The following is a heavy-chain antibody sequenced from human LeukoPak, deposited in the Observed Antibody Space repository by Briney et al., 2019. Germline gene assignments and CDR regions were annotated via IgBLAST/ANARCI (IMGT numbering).Heavy chain of an antibody. CDR1: GFTFSSYS. V-gene: IGHV3-48*01. CDR2: ISSSSSTI. D-gene: IGHD1-26*01. J-gene: IGHJ6*03. Sequence: PGGSLRLSCAASGFTFSSYSMNWVRQAPGKGLEWVSYISSSSSTIYYADSVKGRFTISRDNAKNSLYLQMNSLRAEDTAVYYCARDGVGATFVYYYYYYMDVWGKGTTVTVSS. CDR3: ARDGVGATFVYYYYYYMDV.